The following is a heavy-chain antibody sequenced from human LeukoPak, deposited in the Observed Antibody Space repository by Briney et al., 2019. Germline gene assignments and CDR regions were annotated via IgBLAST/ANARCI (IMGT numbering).Heavy chain of an antibody. V-gene: IGHV4-59*01. J-gene: IGHJ5*02. CDR3: ARGGGWFDP. Sequence: SETLFLTCTVSGGSMSSYYWSWIRQPPGKGLEWIGYIYYSGSTNYNPSLKSRVIISVDTSKNQFSLRVSSVTAADTAVYYCARGGGWFDPWGQGTLVTVSS. CDR1: GGSMSSYY. CDR2: IYYSGST. D-gene: IGHD3-16*01.